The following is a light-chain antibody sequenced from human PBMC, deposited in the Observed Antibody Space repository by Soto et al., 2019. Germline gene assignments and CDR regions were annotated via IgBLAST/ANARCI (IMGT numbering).Light chain of an antibody. CDR2: GNS. CDR3: QSYDSSLSAWV. Sequence: VVTQPPSVSGAPGQRVTISCTGSSSNIGAGYDVHWYQQLPGTAPKLLIYGNSNRPSGVPDRFSGSKSGTSASLAITGLQAEDEADYYCQSYDSSLSAWVFGSGTKLNVL. V-gene: IGLV1-40*01. CDR1: SSNIGAGYD. J-gene: IGLJ3*02.